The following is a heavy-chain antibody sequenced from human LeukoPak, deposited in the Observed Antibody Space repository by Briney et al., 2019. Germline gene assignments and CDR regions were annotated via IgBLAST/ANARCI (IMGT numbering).Heavy chain of an antibody. CDR2: IYYSGST. CDR1: GASISSYY. V-gene: IGHV4-39*01. J-gene: IGHJ4*02. CDR3: ASHLTAMVDY. D-gene: IGHD5-18*01. Sequence: SETLSLTCTVSGASISSYYWGWIRQPPGKGLEWIGSIYYSGSTFYNPSLKSRVTISVDTSKNQFSLKLSSVTAADTAVYYCASHLTAMVDYWGQGTLVTVSS.